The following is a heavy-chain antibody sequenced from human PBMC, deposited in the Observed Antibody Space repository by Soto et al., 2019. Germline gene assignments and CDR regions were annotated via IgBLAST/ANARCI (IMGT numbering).Heavy chain of an antibody. J-gene: IGHJ4*01. D-gene: IGHD4-17*01. CDR2: ISTTPDIV. CDR1: GFTFSDYS. V-gene: IGHV3-48*02. Sequence: EVQLVESGGGFIQAGGSLRLSCAASGFTFSDYSMNWVRQAPGRGLEWISFISTTPDIVFYADSVKGRFAISRDNARNSLFLQMNSLRDEDTAVYSCAKDRWVTTRSFDFWGHGTLVTVS. CDR3: AKDRWVTTRSFDF.